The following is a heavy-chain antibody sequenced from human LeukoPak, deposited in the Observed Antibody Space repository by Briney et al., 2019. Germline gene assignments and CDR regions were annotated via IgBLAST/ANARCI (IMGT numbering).Heavy chain of an antibody. J-gene: IGHJ5*02. CDR2: IYYSGST. V-gene: IGHV4-39*06. CDR1: GGSISSSSYY. CDR3: ARVPITIFGVVIPSSNWFDP. Sequence: PSETLSLTCTVSGGSISSSSYYWGWIRQPPGKGLEWIGSIYYSGSTYCNPSLKSRVTISVDTSKNQFPLKLSSVTAADTAVYYCARVPITIFGVVIPSSNWFDPWGQGTLVTVSS. D-gene: IGHD3-3*01.